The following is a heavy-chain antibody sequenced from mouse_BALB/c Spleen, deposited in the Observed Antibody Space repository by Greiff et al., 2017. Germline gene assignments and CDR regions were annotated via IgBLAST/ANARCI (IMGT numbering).Heavy chain of an antibody. CDR3: TRGYYGNLRISAFAY. D-gene: IGHD2-1*01. V-gene: IGHV1-69*02. CDR2: IYPSDSYT. CDR1: GYTFTSYW. Sequence: QVQLQQPGAELVRPGASVKLSCKASGYTFTSYWINWVKQRPGQGLEWIGNIYPSDSYTNYNQKFKDKATLTVDKSSSTAYMQLSSPTSEDSAVYYCTRGYYGNLRISAFAYWGQGTLVTVSA. J-gene: IGHJ3*01.